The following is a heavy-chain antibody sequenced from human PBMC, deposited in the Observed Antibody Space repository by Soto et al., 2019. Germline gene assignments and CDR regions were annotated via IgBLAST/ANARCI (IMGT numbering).Heavy chain of an antibody. CDR2: IYYSGST. V-gene: IGHV4-39*01. D-gene: IGHD2-8*01. Sequence: QLQLQESGPGLVKPSETLSLTCTVSGGSISSSSYYWGWIRQPPGKGLEWIGSIYYSGSTYYNPSLRSRVTISVDTSKNQFSLKLSSVTAADTAVYYCARHLMVRRLRAFDYWGQGTLVTVSS. CDR1: GGSISSSSYY. CDR3: ARHLMVRRLRAFDY. J-gene: IGHJ4*02.